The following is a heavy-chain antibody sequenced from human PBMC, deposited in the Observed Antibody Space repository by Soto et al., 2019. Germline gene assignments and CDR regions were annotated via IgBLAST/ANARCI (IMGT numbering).Heavy chain of an antibody. CDR3: AHSRCGGDCLQSYSSHYYYGMDV. CDR2: IYWDDDK. CDR1: GFSLSTSGVG. V-gene: IGHV2-5*02. J-gene: IGHJ6*02. Sequence: QITLKESGPTLVRPTQTLTLTCTFSGFSLSTSGVGVGWIRQPPGKALEWLALIYWDDDKRYSPSLKSRLTNTKDNSKNQVVLTMTNMDPVDTATYYCAHSRCGGDCLQSYSSHYYYGMDVWGQGTTVTVSS. D-gene: IGHD2-21*02.